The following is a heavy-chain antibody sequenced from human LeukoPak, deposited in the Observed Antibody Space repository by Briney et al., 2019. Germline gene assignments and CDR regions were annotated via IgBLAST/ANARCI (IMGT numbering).Heavy chain of an antibody. CDR3: ARVTAVAGTGWFDP. V-gene: IGHV1-69*13. Sequence: SVKVSCKASGGTFSSYAISWVRQAPGQGLEWMGGIIPIFGTANYAQKFQGRVPITADESTSTAYMELSSLRSEDTAVYYCARVTAVAGTGWFDPWGQGTLVTVSS. CDR1: GGTFSSYA. J-gene: IGHJ5*02. D-gene: IGHD6-19*01. CDR2: IIPIFGTA.